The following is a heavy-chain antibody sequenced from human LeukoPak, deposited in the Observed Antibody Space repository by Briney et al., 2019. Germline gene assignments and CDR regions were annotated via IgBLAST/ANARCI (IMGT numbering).Heavy chain of an antibody. CDR3: ARRVTRRYYFDY. V-gene: IGHV4-34*01. D-gene: IGHD3-3*01. CDR1: GGSFSGYY. J-gene: IGHJ4*02. Sequence: SETLSLTCAVYGGSFSGYYWSWIRQPPGKGLEWIGEINHSGSTNYNPSLKSRVTISVDTSKNQFSPKLSSVTAADTAVYYCARRVTRRYYFDYWGQGTLVTVSS. CDR2: INHSGST.